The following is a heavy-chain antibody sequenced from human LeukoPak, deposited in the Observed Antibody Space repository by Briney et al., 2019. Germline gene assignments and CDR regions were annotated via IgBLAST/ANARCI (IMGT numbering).Heavy chain of an antibody. CDR2: IYYSGST. V-gene: IGHV4-59*01. CDR3: ARNIVVVPATIEWFDP. J-gene: IGHJ5*02. CDR1: GGSISSYY. Sequence: SETLSLTCTVSGGSISSYYWSWIRQPPGKGLEWIGYIYYSGSTNYNPSLKSRVTISVDTSKNQFSLKLSSVTAADTAVYYCARNIVVVPATIEWFDPWGQGTLVTVSS. D-gene: IGHD2-2*02.